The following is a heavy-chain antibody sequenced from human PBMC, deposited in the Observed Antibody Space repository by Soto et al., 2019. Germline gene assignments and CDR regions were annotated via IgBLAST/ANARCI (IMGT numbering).Heavy chain of an antibody. V-gene: IGHV3-33*01. CDR1: GFTFSSYG. CDR3: AREPRTGTTIPSFFGY. D-gene: IGHD1-7*01. CDR2: ICYDGSNK. Sequence: GGSLRLSCAASGFTFSSYGMHWVRQAPGKGLEWVAVICYDGSNKYYADSVKGRFTIPRDNSKNTLYLQMNSLRAEDTAVYYCAREPRTGTTIPSFFGYWGQGTLVTVSS. J-gene: IGHJ4*02.